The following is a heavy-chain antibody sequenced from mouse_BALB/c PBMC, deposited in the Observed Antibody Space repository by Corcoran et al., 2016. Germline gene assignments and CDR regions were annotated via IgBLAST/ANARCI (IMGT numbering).Heavy chain of an antibody. V-gene: IGHV1-9*01. CDR3: ARSNYGNFAY. D-gene: IGHD2-1*01. J-gene: IGHJ3*01. Sequence: QVQLQPSGAELMKPGASVKISCKATGYTFSSYWIEWVKQRPGHGLEWIGEILPGSGSTNYNEEFKGKATFTADSSSKTANMQLSSLTSEDSAVYYCARSNYGNFAYWGQGTLVTVSA. CDR2: ILPGSGST. CDR1: GYTFSSYW.